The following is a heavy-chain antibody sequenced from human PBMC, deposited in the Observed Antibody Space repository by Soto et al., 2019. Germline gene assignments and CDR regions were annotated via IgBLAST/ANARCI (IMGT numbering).Heavy chain of an antibody. J-gene: IGHJ5*02. Sequence: GASVKVSCKASGYTFTSYGISWVRQAPGQGLEWMGWISAYNGNTNYAQKLQGRVTMTTDTSTSTAYMELRSLRSDDTAVYYCARHQAHSYYDFWSGYYNNWFDPWGQGTLVTVSS. D-gene: IGHD3-3*01. CDR2: ISAYNGNT. CDR1: GYTFTSYG. V-gene: IGHV1-18*01. CDR3: ARHQAHSYYDFWSGYYNNWFDP.